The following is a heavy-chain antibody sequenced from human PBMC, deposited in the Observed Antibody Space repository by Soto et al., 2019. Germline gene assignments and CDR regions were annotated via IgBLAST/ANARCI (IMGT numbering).Heavy chain of an antibody. J-gene: IGHJ3*02. CDR1: GYSFTSYW. CDR3: ASQEMATKNVDAFDI. Sequence: GESLKISCKGSGYSFTSYWIGWVRQMPGKGLEWMGIIYPGDSDTRYSPSFQGHVTISADKSISTAYLQWSSLKASDTAMYYCASQEMATKNVDAFDIWGQGTMVTISS. D-gene: IGHD5-12*01. CDR2: IYPGDSDT. V-gene: IGHV5-51*01.